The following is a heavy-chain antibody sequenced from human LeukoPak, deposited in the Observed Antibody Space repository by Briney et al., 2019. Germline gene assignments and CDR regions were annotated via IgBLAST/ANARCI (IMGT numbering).Heavy chain of an antibody. Sequence: GGSLRLSCAASGFTFSSYSMNWVRQAPGKGLEWVSSISSSSSYIYYADSVKGRFTISRDNAKNSLYLQMNSLRAEDTAVYYCASDRIAAGSYYYGMDVWGQGTTVTVSS. CDR2: ISSSSSYI. CDR3: ASDRIAAGSYYYGMDV. V-gene: IGHV3-21*01. CDR1: GFTFSSYS. D-gene: IGHD6-13*01. J-gene: IGHJ6*02.